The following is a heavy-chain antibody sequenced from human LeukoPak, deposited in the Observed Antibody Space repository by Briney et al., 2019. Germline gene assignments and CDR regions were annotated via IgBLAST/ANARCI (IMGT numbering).Heavy chain of an antibody. CDR1: GFTFSSYG. CDR2: ISSSSSTI. V-gene: IGHV3-48*01. CDR3: ARDADCSGGSCYSGLRSYYGMDV. J-gene: IGHJ6*02. D-gene: IGHD2-15*01. Sequence: GGSLRLSCAASGFTFSSYGMDWVRQAPGKGLEWVSYISSSSSTIYYADSVKGRFTVSRDNAKNSLYLQMNSLRAEDTAVYYCARDADCSGGSCYSGLRSYYGMDVWGQGTTVTVSS.